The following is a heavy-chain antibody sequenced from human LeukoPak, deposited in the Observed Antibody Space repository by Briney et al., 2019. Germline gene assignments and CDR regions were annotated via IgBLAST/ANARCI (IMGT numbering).Heavy chain of an antibody. Sequence: SETLSLTCTVPGDSMSSHYWSWIRQPPGKGLEWIGYIYYSGSTYYNPSLKSRVTISVDTSKNQFSLKLSSVTAADTAVYYCASNYGSGSYYRTTAYWGQGTLVTVSS. CDR1: GDSMSSHY. J-gene: IGHJ4*02. D-gene: IGHD3-10*01. CDR2: IYYSGST. CDR3: ASNYGSGSYYRTTAY. V-gene: IGHV4-59*06.